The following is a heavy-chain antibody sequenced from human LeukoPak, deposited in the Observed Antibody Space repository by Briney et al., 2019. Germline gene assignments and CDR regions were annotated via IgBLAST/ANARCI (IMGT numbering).Heavy chain of an antibody. Sequence: GGSLRLSCAASGFTFSSHSMNWARQAPGKGLEWVSYIGSSSGTIYYADSVKGRFTISRDNAKNSLYLQMNSLRAEDTAVYYCARVRYYYGSGSYSDDDNWFDPWGQGTLVTVSS. CDR1: GFTFSSHS. J-gene: IGHJ5*02. CDR2: IGSSSGTI. CDR3: ARVRYYYGSGSYSDDDNWFDP. D-gene: IGHD3-10*01. V-gene: IGHV3-48*04.